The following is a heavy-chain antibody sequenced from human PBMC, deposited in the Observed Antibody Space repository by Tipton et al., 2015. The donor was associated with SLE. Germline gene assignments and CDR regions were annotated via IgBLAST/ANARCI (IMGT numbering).Heavy chain of an antibody. V-gene: IGHV3-7*04. Sequence: SLRLSCAASEFTFSSSWMTWVRQAPGKGLEWVANINQDGSVKYSVDSVKGRFTISRDNAKNSLYLQMNSLRDEDTAVYYCVRAIAAAASYWGQGTLVSVSS. CDR3: VRAIAAAASY. J-gene: IGHJ4*02. D-gene: IGHD6-13*01. CDR1: EFTFSSSW. CDR2: INQDGSVK.